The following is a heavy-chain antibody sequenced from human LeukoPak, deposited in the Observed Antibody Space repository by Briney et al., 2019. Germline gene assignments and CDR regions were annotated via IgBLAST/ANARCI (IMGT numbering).Heavy chain of an antibody. CDR2: INHSGST. CDR1: GGYFSGYY. J-gene: IGHJ5*02. Sequence: SETLSLTCAVYGGYFSGYYWSWIRQPPGKGLEWIGEINHSGSTNYNPSLKSRVTISVDTPKNQFSLKLSSVTAADTAVYYCARSVKNHIAALNWFDPWGQGTLVTVSS. V-gene: IGHV4-34*01. D-gene: IGHD6-6*01. CDR3: ARSVKNHIAALNWFDP.